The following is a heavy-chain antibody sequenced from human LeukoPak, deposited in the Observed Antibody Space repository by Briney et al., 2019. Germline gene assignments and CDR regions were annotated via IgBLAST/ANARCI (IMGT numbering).Heavy chain of an antibody. CDR2: INPNSGGT. D-gene: IGHD3-22*01. V-gene: IGHV1-2*02. Sequence: ASVKVSCKASGYTFTGYYMHWVRQAPGQGLEWMGWINPNSGGTNYAQKFQGRVTMTRDTSISTAYMELSRLRSDDTAVYYCATYYYDSSGQSGAFDIWGQGTMVTVFS. CDR3: ATYYYDSSGQSGAFDI. CDR1: GYTFTGYY. J-gene: IGHJ3*02.